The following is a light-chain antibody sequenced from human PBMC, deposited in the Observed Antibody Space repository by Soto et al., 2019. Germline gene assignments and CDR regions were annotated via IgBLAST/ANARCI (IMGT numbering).Light chain of an antibody. CDR1: QCVSSSY. V-gene: IGKV3-20*01. J-gene: IGKJ1*01. CDR3: QQYGSCPRI. CDR2: GAS. Sequence: EIVLTQSPGTLSLSPGERATLSCRASQCVSSSYLAWYQQKPGQAPRLLIYGASSRATVIPDRFSGSVSGTDFTLTISRLEPEDGAVDYGQQYGSCPRIIVQGTKVVIK.